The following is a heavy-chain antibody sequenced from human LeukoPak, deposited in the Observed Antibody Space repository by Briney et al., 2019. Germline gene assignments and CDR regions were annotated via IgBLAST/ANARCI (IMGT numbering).Heavy chain of an antibody. J-gene: IGHJ4*02. D-gene: IGHD5-12*01. CDR2: IEYDGSEK. CDR3: ARDVGLSGYDLNDY. CDR1: GVTFGTYW. V-gene: IGHV3-7*01. Sequence: GGSLRLSCVDSGVTFGTYWMTWVRQAPGKGLEWVADIEYDGSEKYYGDSVKGRFTVSRDNAKNSLYLQMNSLRAEDTAMYYCARDVGLSGYDLNDYWGQGTLVTVSS.